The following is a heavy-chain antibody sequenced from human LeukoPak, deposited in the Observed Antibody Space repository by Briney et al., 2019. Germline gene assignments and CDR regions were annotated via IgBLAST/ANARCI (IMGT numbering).Heavy chain of an antibody. Sequence: GGSLRLSCAASGFTFSSYSMNWVRQAPGRGLEWVSSISSSSSYIYYADSVKGRFTISRDNAKNSLYLQMNSLRAEDTAVYYCARKGATAAFDIWGQGTMVTVSS. V-gene: IGHV3-21*01. J-gene: IGHJ3*02. D-gene: IGHD1-26*01. CDR2: ISSSSSYI. CDR1: GFTFSSYS. CDR3: ARKGATAAFDI.